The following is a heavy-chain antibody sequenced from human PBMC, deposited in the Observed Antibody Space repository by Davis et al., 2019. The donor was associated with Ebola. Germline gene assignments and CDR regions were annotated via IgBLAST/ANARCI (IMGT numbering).Heavy chain of an antibody. V-gene: IGHV3-66*01. CDR2: IYSGGST. J-gene: IGHJ4*02. CDR1: GFTVSSNY. D-gene: IGHD3-22*01. Sequence: GESLKISCAASGFTVSSNYMSWVRQAPGKGLEWVSVIYSGGSTYNADSVKGRFTISRDNSKNTLYLQMNSLRAEDTAVYYCARVLYDSSGLYYFDYWGQGTLVTVSS. CDR3: ARVLYDSSGLYYFDY.